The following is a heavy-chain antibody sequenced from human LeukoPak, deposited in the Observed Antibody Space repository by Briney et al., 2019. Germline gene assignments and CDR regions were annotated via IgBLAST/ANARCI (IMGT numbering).Heavy chain of an antibody. CDR1: GFTFSNAW. Sequence: GGSLRLSCAASGFTFSNAWMSWVRQAPGRGLEWVGRIKSKTDGGTTDYAAPVKGRFTISRDDSKNTLYLQMNSLKTEDTAIYYCTKTYYYGSGSLDYWGQGTLVTVSS. CDR3: TKTYYYGSGSLDY. V-gene: IGHV3-15*01. D-gene: IGHD3-10*01. CDR2: IKSKTDGGTT. J-gene: IGHJ4*02.